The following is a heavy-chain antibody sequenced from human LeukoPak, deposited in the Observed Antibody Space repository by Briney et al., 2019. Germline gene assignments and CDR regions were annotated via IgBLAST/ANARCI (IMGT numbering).Heavy chain of an antibody. J-gene: IGHJ4*02. CDR3: ARGATGDRLGY. CDR1: GFSFSTYS. Sequence: AGGSLRLSCAASGFSFSTYSMNWVRQAPGKGLEWVSYISSSSSTIYYAGSVKGRFTISRDNARNSLYLQMNSLRGEDTALYYCARGATGDRLGYWGQGTLVTVSS. V-gene: IGHV3-48*01. CDR2: ISSSSSTI. D-gene: IGHD7-27*01.